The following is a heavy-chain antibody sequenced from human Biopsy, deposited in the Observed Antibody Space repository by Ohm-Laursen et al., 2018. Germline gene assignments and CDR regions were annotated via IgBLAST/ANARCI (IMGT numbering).Heavy chain of an antibody. Sequence: LSLTCAASGFKFADYGMNWVRQVPGQGLEWVSRISWNSGSIGYVDSVKGRFTISRDNAKNSLYLQMNSLKAEDTALYYCARGYYDIGTGYHYDVFDFWGRGTLVTVSS. CDR1: GFKFADYG. CDR3: ARGYYDIGTGYHYDVFDF. D-gene: IGHD3-9*01. CDR2: ISWNSGSI. J-gene: IGHJ3*01. V-gene: IGHV3-9*01.